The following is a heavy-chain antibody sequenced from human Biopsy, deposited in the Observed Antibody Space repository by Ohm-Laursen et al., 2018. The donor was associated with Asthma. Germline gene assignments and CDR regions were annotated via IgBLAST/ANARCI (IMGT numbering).Heavy chain of an antibody. D-gene: IGHD7-27*01. Sequence: SDTLSLTCIVSGDAMSTSGSYWGWIRQSPGKGLEWIGSIYYSGRTYYSPSLESRVTISADTSKNHFSLKVTSVTAADTAVYYCARHWDWGSFFDYWGQGTPVTVSS. CDR3: ARHWDWGSFFDY. CDR1: GDAMSTSGSY. J-gene: IGHJ4*02. CDR2: IYYSGRT. V-gene: IGHV4-39*01.